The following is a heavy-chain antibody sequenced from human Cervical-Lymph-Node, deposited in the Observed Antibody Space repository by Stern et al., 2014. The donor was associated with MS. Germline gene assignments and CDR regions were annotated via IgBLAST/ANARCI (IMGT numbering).Heavy chain of an antibody. J-gene: IGHJ4*02. Sequence: EVQLVESGAGVIQPGGSLRLSCTASGFTVSRDYMTWVRQAPGKGLAWVSLITNVGSTFYTDSVKGGFTISRDDSKNTVYLHMTSLRAEDTAMYYCARDTSSPERSDWWGQGTLVTVSS. CDR3: ARDTSSPERSDW. CDR1: GFTVSRDY. D-gene: IGHD1-1*01. V-gene: IGHV3-53*01. CDR2: ITNVGST.